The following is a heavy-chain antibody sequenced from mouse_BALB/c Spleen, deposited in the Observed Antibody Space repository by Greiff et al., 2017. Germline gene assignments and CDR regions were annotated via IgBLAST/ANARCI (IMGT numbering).Heavy chain of an antibody. D-gene: IGHD2-12*01. V-gene: IGHV5-6-5*01. CDR3: ARGGYSAAY. J-gene: IGHJ3*01. Sequence: LFNPGFSLKLSFSSSGFTFIIYAMSWVRHTPENSLEWFASIISGGSTYYPDSVKGRFTISRDNARNILYLQMSSLRSEDTAMYYCARGGYSAAYWGQGTLVTVSA. CDR2: IISGGST. CDR1: GFTFIIYA.